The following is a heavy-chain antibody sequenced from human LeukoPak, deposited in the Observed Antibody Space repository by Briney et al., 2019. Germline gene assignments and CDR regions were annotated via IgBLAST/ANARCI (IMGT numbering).Heavy chain of an antibody. CDR3: ARDGVATNDWQPDY. V-gene: IGHV3-23*01. Sequence: GGSLRLSCTGSGFSFSSYAMTWVRQAPGKGLEWASGISGSSAATYYADSVKGRFAISRDNSKNTLYLQMNSLRVEDTALYYCARDGVATNDWQPDYWGQGTLVTVSS. J-gene: IGHJ4*02. CDR2: ISGSSAAT. CDR1: GFSFSSYA. D-gene: IGHD5-24*01.